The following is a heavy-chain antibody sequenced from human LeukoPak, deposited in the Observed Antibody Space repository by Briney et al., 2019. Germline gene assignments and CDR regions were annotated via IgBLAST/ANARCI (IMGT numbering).Heavy chain of an antibody. CDR1: GGSISSYY. Sequence: SETLSLTCTVSGGSISSYYWSWNRQPPGKGLEWIGYIYNSGSTNYNPSLKSRVTISVDTSKNQFSLKLSSVTAADTAVYYCARTLDYYYGMDVWGQGTTVTVSS. J-gene: IGHJ6*02. V-gene: IGHV4-59*08. CDR3: ARTLDYYYGMDV. CDR2: IYNSGST.